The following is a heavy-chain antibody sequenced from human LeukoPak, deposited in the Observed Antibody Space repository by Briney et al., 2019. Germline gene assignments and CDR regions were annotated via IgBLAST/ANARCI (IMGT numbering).Heavy chain of an antibody. CDR3: ARWELLHWYFDL. V-gene: IGHV3-74*01. D-gene: IGHD1-26*01. CDR2: INSDGSST. Sequence: GGSLRLSCAASGFTFSSYWMHWVRQAPGKGLVWVSRINSDGSSTSYADSVKGRFTISRDNAKNTLYLQMNSLRAEDTAVYYCARWELLHWYFDLWGRGTLVTVSS. J-gene: IGHJ2*01. CDR1: GFTFSSYW.